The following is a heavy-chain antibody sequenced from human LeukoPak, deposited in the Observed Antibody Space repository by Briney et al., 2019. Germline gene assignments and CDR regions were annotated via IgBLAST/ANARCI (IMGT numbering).Heavy chain of an antibody. D-gene: IGHD3-3*01. Sequence: SETLSLTCTVSGGSISSSSYYWGWIRQLPGKGLEWLGSIYYSGSTYYNPSLKSRVTISVDTSKNQFSLKLSSVTAADTAVYYCARCRYYDFWSGYFDWFDPWGQGTLVTVSS. CDR3: ARCRYYDFWSGYFDWFDP. CDR2: IYYSGST. J-gene: IGHJ5*02. V-gene: IGHV4-39*07. CDR1: GGSISSSSYY.